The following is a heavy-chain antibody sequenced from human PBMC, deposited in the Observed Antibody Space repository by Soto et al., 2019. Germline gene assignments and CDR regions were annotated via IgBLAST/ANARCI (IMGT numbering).Heavy chain of an antibody. V-gene: IGHV4-61*01. CDR3: ARGYYGSGSYYNVDWFDP. J-gene: IGHJ5*02. Sequence: PSETLSLTCTVSGGSVSSGSYYWSWIRQPPGKVLEWIGYIYYSGSTNYNPSLKSRVAISVDTSKNQFSLKLSSVTAADTAVYFCARGYYGSGSYYNVDWFDPWGQGTLVTVSS. D-gene: IGHD3-10*01. CDR1: GGSVSSGSYY. CDR2: IYYSGST.